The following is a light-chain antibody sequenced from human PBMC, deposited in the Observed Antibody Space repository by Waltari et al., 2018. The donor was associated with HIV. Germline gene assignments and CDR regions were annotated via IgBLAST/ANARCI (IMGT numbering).Light chain of an antibody. Sequence: QSVLTQPPSVSAAPGQRVTISCSGSSSNIGKNYVSWYQQVPRTAPNRRIYENTKRPSGIPDRFSGCKAGTSATLGITGLQTGDEADYYCETWDSSLSAGVFGGGTKVTVL. CDR1: SSNIGKNY. CDR2: ENT. V-gene: IGLV1-51*02. J-gene: IGLJ2*01. CDR3: ETWDSSLSAGV.